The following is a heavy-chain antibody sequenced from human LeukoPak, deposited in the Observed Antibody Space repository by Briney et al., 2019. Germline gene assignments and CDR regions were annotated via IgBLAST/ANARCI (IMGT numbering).Heavy chain of an antibody. CDR3: AREREYYFDY. Sequence: SETLSLTSTVSGVSITSGSYYWGWIRQPPGKGLEWIGSIYYSGSTYYNPSLKSRVTISVDTSKNQFSLKLDSVTAADTAVHYCAREREYYFDYWGQGALVTVSS. CDR2: IYYSGST. J-gene: IGHJ4*02. V-gene: IGHV4-39*02. CDR1: GVSITSGSYY.